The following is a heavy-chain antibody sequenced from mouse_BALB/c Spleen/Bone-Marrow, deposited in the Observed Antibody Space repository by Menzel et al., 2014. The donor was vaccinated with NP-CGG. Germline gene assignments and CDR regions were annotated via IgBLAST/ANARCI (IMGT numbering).Heavy chain of an antibody. CDR2: IRNKAYGYTT. Sequence: EVQLQESGGGLVQPGGSLGLSCATSGFTFTDYYMNWVRQPPGKALEWLAFIRNKAYGYTTEYSASVKGRSTISRDNSQNILYLQMNTLRAEDSATYYCARDMGGLLFDSWGQGTTLSASS. V-gene: IGHV7-3*02. D-gene: IGHD1-1*01. CDR3: ARDMGGLLFDS. J-gene: IGHJ2*01. CDR1: GFTFTDYY.